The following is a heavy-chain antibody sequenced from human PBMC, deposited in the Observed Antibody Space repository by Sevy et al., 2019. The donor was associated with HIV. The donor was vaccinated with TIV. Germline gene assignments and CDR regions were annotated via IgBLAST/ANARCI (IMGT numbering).Heavy chain of an antibody. Sequence: SETLSLTCAVYGGSLSGYYWSWIRQPPGKGLEWIGEIMPSGITNYNPSVKSRVSISIDPSKNQFSLKVNSVTAADTAIYYCARGQWEHPFWGQGTQVTVSS. CDR2: IMPSGIT. J-gene: IGHJ4*02. CDR3: ARGQWEHPF. CDR1: GGSLSGYY. D-gene: IGHD1-26*01. V-gene: IGHV4-34*01.